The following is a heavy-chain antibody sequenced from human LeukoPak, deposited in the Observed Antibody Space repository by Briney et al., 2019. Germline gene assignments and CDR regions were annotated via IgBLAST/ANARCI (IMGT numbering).Heavy chain of an antibody. J-gene: IGHJ5*02. CDR1: GFTFSDYF. CDR3: ARRVDATRRFHP. Sequence: GGSLRLSCSASGFTFSDYFMHWVRQAPGEGLVYVSRINGDGTTTIYADSVKGRFTISRDNAKNTLYLQMNSLRAEDTAIYYCARRVDATRRFHPWGQGTLVTGSS. V-gene: IGHV3-74*01. D-gene: IGHD2-15*01. CDR2: INGDGTTT.